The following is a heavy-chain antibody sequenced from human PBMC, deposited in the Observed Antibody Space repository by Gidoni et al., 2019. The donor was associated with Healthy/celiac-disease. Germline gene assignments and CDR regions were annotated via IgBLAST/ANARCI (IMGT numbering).Heavy chain of an antibody. Sequence: QVQLQESGPGLVKPSQTLSLTCTVSGGSISRGGYYWSWIRQHPGKGLEWIGYIYYSGSTYYTPSLKSRVTISVDTSKNQFSLKLSSVTAADTAVYYCATLRYFDWLTPQTLIDYWGQGTLVTVSS. D-gene: IGHD3-9*01. CDR1: GGSISRGGYY. CDR3: ATLRYFDWLTPQTLIDY. CDR2: IYYSGST. V-gene: IGHV4-31*03. J-gene: IGHJ4*02.